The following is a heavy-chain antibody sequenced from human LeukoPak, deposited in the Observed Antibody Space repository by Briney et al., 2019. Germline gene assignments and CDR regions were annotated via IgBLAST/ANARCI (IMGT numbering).Heavy chain of an antibody. CDR1: GFTFSRYA. D-gene: IGHD6-6*01. CDR2: ISYDGSNK. Sequence: PGGSLRLSCAASGFTFSRYAMHWVRQAPGKGLEWVAVISYDGSNKYYADSVKGRFTISRDNSKNTLYLQMNSLRAEDTAVYYCARGEQLVRYYYYGMDVWGQGTTVTVS. V-gene: IGHV3-30-3*01. CDR3: ARGEQLVRYYYYGMDV. J-gene: IGHJ6*02.